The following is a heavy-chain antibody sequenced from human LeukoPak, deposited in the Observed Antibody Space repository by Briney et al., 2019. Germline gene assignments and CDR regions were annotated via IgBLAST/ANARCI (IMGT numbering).Heavy chain of an antibody. Sequence: WASVKVSCKASGGTFSSYAISWVRQAPGQGLEWMGGIIPIFGTANYAQKFQGRVTITADKSTSTAYMELSSLRSEDTAVYYCASQLLWFGELRWFDPWGQGTLVTVSS. D-gene: IGHD3-10*01. CDR2: IIPIFGTA. CDR1: GGTFSSYA. J-gene: IGHJ5*02. V-gene: IGHV1-69*06. CDR3: ASQLLWFGELRWFDP.